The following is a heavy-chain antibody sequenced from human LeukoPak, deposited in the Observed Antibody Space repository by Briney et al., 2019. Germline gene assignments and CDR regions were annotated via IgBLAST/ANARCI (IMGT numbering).Heavy chain of an antibody. Sequence: GASVRVSCKASGYTFTTYYMHWVRQAPGQGLEWVGTINPSGGSTNYAQKLQGRVTMTTDTSTSTAYMELRSLRSDDTAVYYCARVDLSPAYYWGQGTLVTVSS. CDR1: GYTFTTYY. CDR2: INPSGGST. D-gene: IGHD3-16*01. J-gene: IGHJ4*02. CDR3: ARVDLSPAYY. V-gene: IGHV1-46*01.